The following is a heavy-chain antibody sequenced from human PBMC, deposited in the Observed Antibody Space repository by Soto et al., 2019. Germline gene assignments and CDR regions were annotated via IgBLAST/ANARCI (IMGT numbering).Heavy chain of an antibody. Sequence: EEQLVESGGSLVQPGGSLRLSCAVSGFTFSSYSMNLVRQAPGKGLEWVSYISSSGTAIYSADSVKGRFTISRDNAKNSLYLQMNSLRDEDTAVYYCARDIMPRLGFYQCGMDVWGQGTTVTVSS. V-gene: IGHV3-48*02. CDR1: GFTFSSYS. D-gene: IGHD3-3*02. J-gene: IGHJ6*02. CDR2: ISSSGTAI. CDR3: ARDIMPRLGFYQCGMDV.